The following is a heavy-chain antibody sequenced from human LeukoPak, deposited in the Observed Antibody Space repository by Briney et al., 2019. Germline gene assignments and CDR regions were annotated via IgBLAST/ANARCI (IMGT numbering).Heavy chain of an antibody. CDR1: GFPFSSYA. D-gene: IGHD4-17*01. J-gene: IGHJ4*02. CDR2: ISGSDYST. CDR3: AKDLYGDYDDDY. V-gene: IGHV3-23*01. Sequence: GASLRLSCAASGFPFSSYAMSWVRQAPGKGLEWISTISGSDYSTYYADSVKGRFTISRENSKNTVYLQMNRLRAEDTDLYECAKDLYGDYDDDYWGQGALVTVSS.